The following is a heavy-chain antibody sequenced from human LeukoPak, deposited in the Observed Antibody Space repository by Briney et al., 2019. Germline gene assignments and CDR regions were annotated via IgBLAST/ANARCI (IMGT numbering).Heavy chain of an antibody. CDR2: IYYSGST. CDR3: ARIAVATHDAFDI. CDR1: GGSISSSSYY. D-gene: IGHD6-19*01. V-gene: IGHV4-39*07. Sequence: SETLSLTCTVSGGSISSSSYYWGWIRQPPGKGLEWIGSIYYSGSTYYNPSLKSRVTISVDTSKNQFSLKLSSVTAADTAVYYCARIAVATHDAFDIWGQGTMVTVSS. J-gene: IGHJ3*02.